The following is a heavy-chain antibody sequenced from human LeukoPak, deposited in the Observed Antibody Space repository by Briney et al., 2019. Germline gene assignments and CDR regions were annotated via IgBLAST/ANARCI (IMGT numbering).Heavy chain of an antibody. CDR2: ISSGSTYI. CDR1: GFSFNTYS. J-gene: IGHJ1*01. Sequence: PGGSLRLSCAASGFSFNTYSMNWVRQAPGKGLEWVSYISSGSTYIYYADSVKGRFTISRDNGKNSLYLQMNSLRAEDTAVYYCARKGYYASSGYLGYFQHWGQGTPVTVSS. V-gene: IGHV3-21*01. CDR3: ARKGYYASSGYLGYFQH. D-gene: IGHD3-22*01.